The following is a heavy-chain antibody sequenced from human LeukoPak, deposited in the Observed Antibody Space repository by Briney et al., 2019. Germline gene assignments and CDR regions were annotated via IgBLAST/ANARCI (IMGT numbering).Heavy chain of an antibody. CDR3: ARADYYSPMDV. CDR2: TYYMSKWYN. J-gene: IGHJ6*02. V-gene: IGHV6-1*01. CDR1: GDSVSSNSAT. Sequence: SQTLLLTCAISGDSVSSNSATWNWLRQSPSRGLEWLGRTYYMSKWYNDYAVSVKSRITIDPDTSKNQFSLHLNSVTPEDTAVYFCARADYYSPMDVWGQGTTVTVSS.